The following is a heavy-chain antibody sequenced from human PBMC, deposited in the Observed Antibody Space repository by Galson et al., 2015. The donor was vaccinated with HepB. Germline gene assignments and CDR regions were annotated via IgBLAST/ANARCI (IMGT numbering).Heavy chain of an antibody. D-gene: IGHD3-22*01. V-gene: IGHV1-69*06. Sequence: SVKVSCKASGGTFSSSVTSWVRQAPGQGLEWMGGIIPMFDTANYARRVQGRVTITADKSTSTVHMDLSSLRSDDTAVYYCAATYYPDSSGHPPLFDYYYYGMDVWGQGTTVTVSS. CDR3: AATYYPDSSGHPPLFDYYYYGMDV. J-gene: IGHJ6*02. CDR1: GGTFSSSV. CDR2: IIPMFDTA.